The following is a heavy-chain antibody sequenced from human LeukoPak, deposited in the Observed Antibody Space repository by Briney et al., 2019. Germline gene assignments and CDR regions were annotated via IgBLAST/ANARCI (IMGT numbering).Heavy chain of an antibody. V-gene: IGHV1-18*01. CDR3: ARILASIIDY. CDR1: GYTFTNYG. J-gene: IGHJ4*02. D-gene: IGHD5/OR15-5a*01. CDR2: VSAKTGDT. Sequence: ASVTVSCKASGYTFTNYGITWVRQAHGQGLEWMGWVSAKTGDTNYAQKFQGRVTMTTDTSTSTVYMELRSLRSDDTAVFYCARILASIIDYWGQGTLVTVSS.